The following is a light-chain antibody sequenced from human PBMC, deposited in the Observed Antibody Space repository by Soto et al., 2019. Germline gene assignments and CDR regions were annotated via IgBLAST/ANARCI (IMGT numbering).Light chain of an antibody. V-gene: IGKV2-28*01. CDR2: LGS. Sequence: DIVMTQSPLSLPVTPGEPASISCRSSESLLHSNGYTYLDWYLQKPGQSPQLLIYLGSNRASGVPERFSGSGSVTDFKLKNSSVEAEDVGVYYCMQSLHSRTFGQGTKVVIK. CDR3: MQSLHSRT. J-gene: IGKJ1*01. CDR1: ESLLHSNGYTY.